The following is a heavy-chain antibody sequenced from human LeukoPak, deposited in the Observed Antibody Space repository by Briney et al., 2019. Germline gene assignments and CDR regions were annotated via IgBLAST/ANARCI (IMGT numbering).Heavy chain of an antibody. V-gene: IGHV4-39*01. CDR1: GGSISSSSYY. CDR2: IYYSGST. CDR3: ARHIWLWGSSGWYVDRFDP. D-gene: IGHD6-19*01. Sequence: PSETLSLTCTVSGGSISSSSYYWGWIRQPPGKGLEWIGSIYYSGSTYYNPSLKSRVTISVDTSKNQFSLKLSSVTAADTAVYYCARHIWLWGSSGWYVDRFDPWGQGTLVTVSS. J-gene: IGHJ5*02.